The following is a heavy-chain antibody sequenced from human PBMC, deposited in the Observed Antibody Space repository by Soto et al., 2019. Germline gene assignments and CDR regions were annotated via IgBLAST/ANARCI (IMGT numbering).Heavy chain of an antibody. V-gene: IGHV5-51*01. CDR3: ARSYCSGGSCYERVFDY. D-gene: IGHD2-15*01. CDR2: IYPGDSDT. CDR1: GFNFPTFW. Sequence: GESLKISCQHSGFNFPTFWIAWVRQMPGKGLEWRGIIYPGDSDTRYSPSFQGQVTISADKSISTAYLQWSSLKASDTAMYYCARSYCSGGSCYERVFDYWGQGTLVTVSS. J-gene: IGHJ4*02.